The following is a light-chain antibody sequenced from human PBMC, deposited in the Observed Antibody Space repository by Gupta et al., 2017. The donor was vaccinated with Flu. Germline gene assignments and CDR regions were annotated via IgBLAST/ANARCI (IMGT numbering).Light chain of an antibody. J-gene: IGKJ2*01. V-gene: IGKV3-20*01. Sequence: EIVLTQSPGTLSLSPGERATLSCTASQSVSSSYLAWYQQKPGQAPRLLIYGASSRATGIPHRFSGSGSGTDFTLTISRLEPEDFAVYYCQQYGSSPYTFGQGTKLEIK. CDR3: QQYGSSPYT. CDR1: QSVSSSY. CDR2: GAS.